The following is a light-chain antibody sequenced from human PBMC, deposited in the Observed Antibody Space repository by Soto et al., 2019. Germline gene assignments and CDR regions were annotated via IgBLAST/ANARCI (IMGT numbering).Light chain of an antibody. CDR1: QSVSSSY. V-gene: IGKV3-20*01. J-gene: IGKJ1*01. CDR2: GAS. Sequence: EIVLTQSPGTLSLSPGERATLSCRASQSVSSSYLAWYQQKPGQDPRLLIYGASSRATGIPDRFSGSGSGTDFTLTISRLETEDFAVYYCQQDGSSLLTCGQGTKVDIK. CDR3: QQDGSSLLT.